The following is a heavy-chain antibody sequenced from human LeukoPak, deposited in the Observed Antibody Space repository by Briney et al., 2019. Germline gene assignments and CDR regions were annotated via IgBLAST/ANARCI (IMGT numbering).Heavy chain of an antibody. CDR2: INSDGSST. J-gene: IGHJ5*02. D-gene: IGHD5-12*01. Sequence: PGGSLRLSCAASGFTFSSYWMHWVRQAPGKGLVWVSRINSDGSSTSYADSVKGRFTISRDNAKNTLYPQMNSLRAEDTAVYYCARDPRGYNWFDPWGQGTLVTVSS. V-gene: IGHV3-74*01. CDR3: ARDPRGYNWFDP. CDR1: GFTFSSYW.